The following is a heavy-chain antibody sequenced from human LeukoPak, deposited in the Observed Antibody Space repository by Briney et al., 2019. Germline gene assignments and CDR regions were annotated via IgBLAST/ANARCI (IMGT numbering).Heavy chain of an antibody. CDR1: GFTSSSYW. CDR2: IKQDGSEK. V-gene: IGHV3-7*01. Sequence: GGSLRLSCAASGFTSSSYWMSWVRQAPGKGLEWVANIKQDGSEKFYVDSVKGRFTISRDNAKNSLYVQMNSLRVEDTAVYYCARGRGLDGWGQGTTVTVSS. J-gene: IGHJ6*02. CDR3: ARGRGLDG.